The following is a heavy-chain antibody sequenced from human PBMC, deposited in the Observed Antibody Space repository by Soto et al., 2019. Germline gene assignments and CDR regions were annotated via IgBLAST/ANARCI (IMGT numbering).Heavy chain of an antibody. Sequence: EVQLVESGGGLVQPGGSLRLSCAASGFTFSSYWMSWVRQAPGKGLEWVANIKQDGSEKYYVDSVKGRFTISRDNAKNSLYLQMNRLRAEDTAVYYCARDQYSSSWSPVLYYYYYGMDVWGQGTTVTVSS. V-gene: IGHV3-7*01. CDR2: IKQDGSEK. D-gene: IGHD6-13*01. J-gene: IGHJ6*02. CDR3: ARDQYSSSWSPVLYYYYYGMDV. CDR1: GFTFSSYW.